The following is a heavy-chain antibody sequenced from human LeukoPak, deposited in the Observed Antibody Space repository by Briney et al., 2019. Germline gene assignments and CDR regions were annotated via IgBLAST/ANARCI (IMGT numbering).Heavy chain of an antibody. CDR1: GGSFSGYY. D-gene: IGHD2-8*01. CDR2: IIHSGST. J-gene: IGHJ4*02. CDR3: ARGILVTVYAAFDY. Sequence: SETLSFTCGVYGGSFSGYYWTWIRQSPGMGLEWIGEIIHSGSTNYNPSLTSRVTISVDTSKNQFSLELSSVTAADTAVYYCARGILVTVYAAFDYWGQGTLVTVSS. V-gene: IGHV4-34*01.